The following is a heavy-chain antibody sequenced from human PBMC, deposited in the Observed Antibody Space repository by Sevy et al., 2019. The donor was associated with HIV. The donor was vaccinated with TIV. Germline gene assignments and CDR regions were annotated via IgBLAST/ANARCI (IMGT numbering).Heavy chain of an antibody. Sequence: GGSLRLSCTASGFSFSTYMMNWVRQAPGKGLEWFASISYSSNYIYYADSLKGRFTSSRDNAKNSLFLQMNSLRAEDTAVYYCARPYGSGSWEAFDVWGQGTMVTVSS. CDR3: ARPYGSGSWEAFDV. J-gene: IGHJ3*01. D-gene: IGHD3-10*01. CDR1: GFSFSTYM. CDR2: ISYSSNYI. V-gene: IGHV3-21*01.